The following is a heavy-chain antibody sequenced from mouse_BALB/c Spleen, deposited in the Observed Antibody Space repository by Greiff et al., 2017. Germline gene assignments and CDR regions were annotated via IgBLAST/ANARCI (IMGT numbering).Heavy chain of an antibody. CDR1: GYSITSDYA. CDR3: ARDNYYGWYFDV. J-gene: IGHJ1*01. Sequence: EVHLVESGPGLVKPSQSLSLTCTVTGYSITSDYAWNWIRQFPGNKLEWMGYISYSGSTSYNPSLKSRISITRDTSKNQFFLQLNSVTTEDTATYYCARDNYYGWYFDVWGAGTTVTVSS. CDR2: ISYSGST. V-gene: IGHV3-2*02. D-gene: IGHD1-1*01.